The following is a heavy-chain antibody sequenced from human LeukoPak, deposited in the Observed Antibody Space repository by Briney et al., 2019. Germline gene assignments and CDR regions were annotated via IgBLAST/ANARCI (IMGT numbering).Heavy chain of an antibody. J-gene: IGHJ4*02. D-gene: IGHD3-3*01. CDR3: ARFFANGIHY. CDR1: GFTFSTYT. CDR2: LSSSNTYI. V-gene: IGHV3-21*01. Sequence: PGGSLRLSCAASGFTFSTYTMNWVRQAPGKGLEWVSSLSSSNTYIYYADSVKGRFTISRDNTKNSLYLQMNSLRAEDTAVYYCARFFANGIHYWGQGTLVTVSS.